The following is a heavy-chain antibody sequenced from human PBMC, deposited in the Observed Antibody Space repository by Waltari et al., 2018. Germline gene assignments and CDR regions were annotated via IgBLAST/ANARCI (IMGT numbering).Heavy chain of an antibody. CDR2: INPNSGGT. J-gene: IGHJ4*02. CDR1: GYTFTGYY. V-gene: IGHV1-2*06. D-gene: IGHD2-2*01. Sequence: QVQLVQSGAEVKKPGASVKVSCKASGYTFTGYYMHWVRQAPGQGLEWMGRINPNSGGTNYAQKFQGRVTMTRDTSISTAYMELNSLRAEDTAVYYCAREGDPIVVVPACFDYWGQGTLVTVSS. CDR3: AREGDPIVVVPACFDY.